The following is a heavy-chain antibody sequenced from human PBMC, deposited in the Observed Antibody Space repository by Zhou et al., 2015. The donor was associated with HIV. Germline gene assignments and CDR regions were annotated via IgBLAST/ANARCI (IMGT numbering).Heavy chain of an antibody. CDR1: GFTFSRSA. Sequence: QKQLVQSGPEVKKPGTSVKVSCKASGFTFSRSAVQWVRQARGQRLEWIGWIVVGSGNTNYAQKFQERVTITRDMSTSTAYMELSSLRFEDTAVYYCAAVLHPGSDSYYFDYWGRGNPRSPSPQ. J-gene: IGHJ4*02. V-gene: IGHV1-58*01. CDR3: AAVLHPGSDSYYFDY. CDR2: IVVGSGNT.